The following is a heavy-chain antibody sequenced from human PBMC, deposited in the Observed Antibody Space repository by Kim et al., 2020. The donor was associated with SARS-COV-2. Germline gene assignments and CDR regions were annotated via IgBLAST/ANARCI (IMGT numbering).Heavy chain of an antibody. Sequence: GGSLRLSCAGSGLSFSGSTMHWVRQASGKGLEWVGRIRSKANSYATEYAASVKGRFTISRDDSKNTAYLQMNSLKTEDTAVYYCSPQERGTSGYYYGMDVWGQGTTVTVSS. CDR1: GLSFSGST. CDR3: SPQERGTSGYYYGMDV. V-gene: IGHV3-73*01. CDR2: IRSKANSYAT. J-gene: IGHJ6*02. D-gene: IGHD2-8*01.